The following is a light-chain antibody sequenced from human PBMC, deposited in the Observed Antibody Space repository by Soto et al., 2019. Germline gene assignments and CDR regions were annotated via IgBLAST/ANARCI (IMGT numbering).Light chain of an antibody. Sequence: EIVLTQSPATLSLSPGERATLSCRASQSVSSYLAWYQQKPGQAPRLLIYDASNRATGIPARFSGSGSGTDFTLTISSLEPEVFQFFYFRQRRNGPRLFPLGEGTRLVIK. J-gene: IGKJ4*01. CDR3: RQRRNGPRLFP. CDR1: QSVSSY. V-gene: IGKV3-11*01. CDR2: DAS.